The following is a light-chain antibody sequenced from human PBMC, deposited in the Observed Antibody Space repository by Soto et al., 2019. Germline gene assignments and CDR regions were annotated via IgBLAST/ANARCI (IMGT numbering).Light chain of an antibody. CDR3: SSNAGSNNLV. CDR1: SSDVGDYNY. CDR2: EDS. Sequence: QSVLTQPPSASGTPGQSVTIPCTGTSSDVGDYNYVSWYQQHPGKAPKLMIYEDSRRPSGVPDRFSGSKSGNTASLTVSGLQAEDEADYYCSSNAGSNNLVFGGGTKLTVL. V-gene: IGLV2-8*01. J-gene: IGLJ2*01.